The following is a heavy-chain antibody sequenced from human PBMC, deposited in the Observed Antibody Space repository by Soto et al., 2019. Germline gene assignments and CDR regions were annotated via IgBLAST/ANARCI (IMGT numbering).Heavy chain of an antibody. CDR2: IWYDGSNK. V-gene: IGHV3-33*08. J-gene: IGHJ4*02. D-gene: IGHD5-12*01. CDR1: GGSFSGYY. CDR3: ARTRRDGYYFDY. Sequence: LSLTCAVYGGSFSGYYWSWIRQPPGKGLEWVAVIWYDGSNKYYADSVKGRFTISRDNSKNTLYLQMNSLRAEDTAVYYCARTRRDGYYFDYWGQGTLVTVSS.